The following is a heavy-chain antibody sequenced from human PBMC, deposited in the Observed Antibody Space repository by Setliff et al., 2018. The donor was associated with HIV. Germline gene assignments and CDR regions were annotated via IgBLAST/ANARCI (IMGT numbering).Heavy chain of an antibody. CDR2: INHSGST. Sequence: PSETLSLTCAVYGGSFSGYYWSWIRQPPGKGLEWIGEINHSGSTNYNPSLKSRVTISVDTSKNQFSLKLSSVTAADTAVYYCAREPAPHPPFKEPYFDYWGQGALVTVSS. CDR3: AREPAPHPPFKEPYFDY. V-gene: IGHV4-34*01. D-gene: IGHD1-1*01. CDR1: GGSFSGYY. J-gene: IGHJ4*02.